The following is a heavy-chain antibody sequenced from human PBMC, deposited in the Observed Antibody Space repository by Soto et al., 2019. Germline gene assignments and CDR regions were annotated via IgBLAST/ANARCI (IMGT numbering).Heavy chain of an antibody. CDR1: GGSFSGYY. V-gene: IGHV4-34*01. CDR3: ARAYCSSTSCYPLPYYYYYGMDV. D-gene: IGHD2-2*01. J-gene: IGHJ6*02. Sequence: KPSETLSLTCAVYGGSFSGYYWSWIRQPPGKGLEWMGEINHSGSTNYNPSLKSRVTISVDTSKNQFSLKLSSVTAADTAVYYCARAYCSSTSCYPLPYYYYYGMDVWGQGTTVTVSS. CDR2: INHSGST.